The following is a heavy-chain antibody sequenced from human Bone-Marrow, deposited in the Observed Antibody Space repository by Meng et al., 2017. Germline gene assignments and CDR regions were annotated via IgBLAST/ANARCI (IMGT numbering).Heavy chain of an antibody. V-gene: IGHV3-74*01. CDR2: INSDGSST. CDR3: VDSNFDY. D-gene: IGHD4-11*01. Sequence: EVQLVVSGGGLVQPCGSLRLSCAASGFSFSTYWMHWVRQAPGKGLVWVSRINSDGSSTTYADSVKGRFTISRDNAKNTLYLQMNSLRAEDTAIYYCVDSNFDYWGQGTLVTVSS. CDR1: GFSFSTYW. J-gene: IGHJ4*02.